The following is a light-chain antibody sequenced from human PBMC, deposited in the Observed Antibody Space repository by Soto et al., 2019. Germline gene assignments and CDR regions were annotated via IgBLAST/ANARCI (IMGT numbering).Light chain of an antibody. J-gene: IGKJ4*01. Sequence: DIQITQSQSSLSGSIEDIVTINCRASQSISSWLAWYQQKPGKATKLLIYKASSLESGLPSRFSGSGSGTEFTLTISSLQPDDFATYYCQQYNSYSLTFGGGTKV. CDR1: QSISSW. V-gene: IGKV1-5*03. CDR3: QQYNSYSLT. CDR2: KAS.